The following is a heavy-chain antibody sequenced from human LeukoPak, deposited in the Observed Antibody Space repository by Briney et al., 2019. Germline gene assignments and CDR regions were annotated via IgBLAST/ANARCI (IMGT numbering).Heavy chain of an antibody. D-gene: IGHD3-22*01. V-gene: IGHV3-30*18. CDR2: ISYDGSNK. J-gene: IGHJ4*02. CDR1: GFTFSSYG. Sequence: GGSLRLSCAASGFTFSSYGMHWVRQAPGKGLEWVAVISYDGSNKYYADSVKGRFTISRDNSKNTLYLQMNSLRAEDTAVYYCAKDASGYYSEYYFDYWGQGTLVTASS. CDR3: AKDASGYYSEYYFDY.